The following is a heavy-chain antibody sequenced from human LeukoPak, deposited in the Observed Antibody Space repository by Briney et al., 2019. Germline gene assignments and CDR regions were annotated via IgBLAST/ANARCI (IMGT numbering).Heavy chain of an antibody. D-gene: IGHD6-19*01. CDR2: INPNSGGT. V-gene: IGHV1-2*02. CDR1: GYTFTGYY. Sequence: ASVKVSCEASGYTFTGYYMHWVRQAPGQGLEWMGWINPNSGGTNYAQKFQGRVTMTRDTSISTAYMELSRLRSDDTAVYYCARLGTRLGGLVDIWGQGTMVTVSS. J-gene: IGHJ3*02. CDR3: ARLGTRLGGLVDI.